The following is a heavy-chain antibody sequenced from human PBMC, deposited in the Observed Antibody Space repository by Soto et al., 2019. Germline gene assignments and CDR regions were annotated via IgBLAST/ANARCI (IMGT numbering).Heavy chain of an antibody. Sequence: PSETLSLTCSVSGGSINSDEYYWTWIRQPPGGGLEWIGHVYYTGSTSYSLSLNSRLTLSVDTSKNQFSLRLNSVSAADTAAYYRAGGRSNSPDYVDTVGQGALDAVSS. CDR3: AGGRSNSPDYVDT. V-gene: IGHV4-30-4*01. J-gene: IGHJ4*01. CDR2: VYYTGST. CDR1: GGSINSDEYY. D-gene: IGHD1-1*01.